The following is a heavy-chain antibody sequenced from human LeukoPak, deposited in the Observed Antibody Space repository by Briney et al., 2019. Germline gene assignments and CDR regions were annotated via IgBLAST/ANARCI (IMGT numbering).Heavy chain of an antibody. J-gene: IGHJ6*03. CDR3: AREFPFYYYMDV. V-gene: IGHV3-7*01. CDR1: GFTFSSYW. Sequence: GGSLRLSCAASGFTFSSYWMSWVRQAPGKGLEWVANIKQDGKAKYYVDSVKGRFTISRDSAKNSLYLQMNSLRVEDTAVYYCAREFPFYYYMDVWGKGTTVTVSS. CDR2: IKQDGKAK.